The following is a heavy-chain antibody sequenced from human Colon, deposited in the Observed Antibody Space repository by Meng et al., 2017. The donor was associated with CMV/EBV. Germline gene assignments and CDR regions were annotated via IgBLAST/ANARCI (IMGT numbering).Heavy chain of an antibody. V-gene: IGHV4-34*01. D-gene: IGHD3-3*01. CDR3: ARDTLRFLEYQFHYYGMDV. Sequence: ESLKISCAASGFTVSSDYMSWIRQFPGKGLEWIGEINHSGSTNYNPSLQSRVTISLDKSKTQFSLRLSSVTAADTAVYYCARDTLRFLEYQFHYYGMDVWGLGTTVTVSS. CDR2: INHSGST. J-gene: IGHJ6*02. CDR1: GFTVSSDY.